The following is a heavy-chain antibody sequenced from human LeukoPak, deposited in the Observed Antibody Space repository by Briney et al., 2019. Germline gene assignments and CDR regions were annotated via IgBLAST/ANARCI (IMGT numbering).Heavy chain of an antibody. V-gene: IGHV3-7*05. CDR1: GFTFSSYW. CDR2: IKEEGSGK. Sequence: PGGSLRLSCVASGFTFSSYWMSWVRQAPGKGLEWVANIKEEGSGKYYVDSVKGRFTISRDNAKNSVYLQMNSLRAEDTAVYYCARGFDAYYGFDIWGQGTMVTVSS. J-gene: IGHJ3*02. CDR3: ARGFDAYYGFDI. D-gene: IGHD2/OR15-2a*01.